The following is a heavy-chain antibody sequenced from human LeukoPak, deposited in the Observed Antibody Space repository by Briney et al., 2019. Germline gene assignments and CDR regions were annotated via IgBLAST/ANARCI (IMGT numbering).Heavy chain of an antibody. CDR3: AKDHWSIAARPFDY. CDR2: ISGSGGST. V-gene: IGHV3-23*01. D-gene: IGHD6-6*01. CDR1: GFTFSSYA. Sequence: PGGSLRLSCAASGFTFSSYAMSWVRQAPGKGLERGSAISGSGGSTYYADSVKGRFTISRDNSKNTLYLQMNSLRAEDTAVYYCAKDHWSIAARPFDYWGQGTLVTVSS. J-gene: IGHJ4*02.